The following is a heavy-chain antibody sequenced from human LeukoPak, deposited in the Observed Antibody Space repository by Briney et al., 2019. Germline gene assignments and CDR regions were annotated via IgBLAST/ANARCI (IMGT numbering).Heavy chain of an antibody. CDR3: ARDVSGSYSYYFDY. D-gene: IGHD1-26*01. CDR1: GGTFSGYA. CDR2: IIPIFGTA. Sequence: ASVKVSCKASGGTFSGYAISWVRQAPGQGLEWMGRIIPIFGTANYAQKFQGRVTITTDESTSTAYMELSSLRSEDTAVYYCARDVSGSYSYYFDYWGQGTLVTVSS. V-gene: IGHV1-69*05. J-gene: IGHJ4*02.